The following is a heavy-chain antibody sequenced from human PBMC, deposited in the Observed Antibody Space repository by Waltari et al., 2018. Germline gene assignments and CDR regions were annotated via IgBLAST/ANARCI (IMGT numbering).Heavy chain of an antibody. CDR3: VRENIAAAGLES. CDR2: INRDGRST. J-gene: IGHJ4*02. D-gene: IGHD6-13*01. Sequence: EVQLVESGGGLVQPGGSLRLSCVASGFIFSTYWMDWVRQAPGKGLVWVSRINRDGRSTTYADSVKGQFTISRDNAKNTLYLHMSSLGAEDTAVYYCVRENIAAAGLESWGQGTLVTVSS. V-gene: IGHV3-74*01. CDR1: GFIFSTYW.